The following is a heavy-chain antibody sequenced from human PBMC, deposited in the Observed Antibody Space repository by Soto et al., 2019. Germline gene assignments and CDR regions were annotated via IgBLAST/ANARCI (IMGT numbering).Heavy chain of an antibody. CDR3: ARGAVVAARPPDWFDP. V-gene: IGHV4-39*01. CDR1: GGSISSSSYY. J-gene: IGHJ5*02. D-gene: IGHD2-15*01. CDR2: IYYSGST. Sequence: QLQLQESGPGLVKPSETLSLTCTVSGGSISSSSYYWGWIRQPPGKGLEWIGSIYYSGSTYYNPSLKSRVTISLDTHRNASDMKPRCLSAADPALHYCARGAVVAARPPDWFDPWGQGPLVTVSS.